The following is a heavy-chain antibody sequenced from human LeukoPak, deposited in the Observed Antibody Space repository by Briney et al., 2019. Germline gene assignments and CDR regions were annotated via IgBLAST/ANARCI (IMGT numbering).Heavy chain of an antibody. CDR3: ARDFTTAYYRIDY. CDR2: ICYDGSNK. Sequence: QTGGSLRLSCAASGFTFSSYGMHWVRQAPGKGLEWAAAICYDGSNKYYADSVKGRFTISRDDSKNTLYLQMNSLRAEDTAVYYCARDFTTAYYRIDYWGQGTLVTVSS. D-gene: IGHD3-9*01. CDR1: GFTFSSYG. J-gene: IGHJ4*02. V-gene: IGHV3-33*01.